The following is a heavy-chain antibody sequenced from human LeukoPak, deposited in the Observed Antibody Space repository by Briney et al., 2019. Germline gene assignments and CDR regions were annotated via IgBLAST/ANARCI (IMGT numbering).Heavy chain of an antibody. Sequence: ASVKVSCKASGYTLTELSIHWVRQAPGKGLEWMGGFDPENGEIIYAQKFQGRVTMTEDRSGDTAYMQLSSLRSEDTAVYYCSTDAGYCNSTTCSYYFDYWGQGTLVTVSS. CDR2: FDPENGEI. CDR3: STDAGYCNSTTCSYYFDY. J-gene: IGHJ4*02. D-gene: IGHD2/OR15-2a*01. V-gene: IGHV1-24*01. CDR1: GYTLTELS.